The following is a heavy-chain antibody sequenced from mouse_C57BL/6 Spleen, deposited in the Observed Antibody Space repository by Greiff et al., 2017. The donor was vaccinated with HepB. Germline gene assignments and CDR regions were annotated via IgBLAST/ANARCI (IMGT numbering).Heavy chain of an antibody. D-gene: IGHD1-1*01. CDR2: IYPGNSDT. J-gene: IGHJ4*01. Sequence: EVQLQQSGTVLARPGASVKMSCKTSGYTFTSYWMHWVNQRPGQGLEWIGAIYPGNSDTSYNQKFKGKAKLTAVTSASTAYMELSSLTNEDSAVYYCTRSYYGSSYDAMDYWGQGTSVTVSS. CDR1: GYTFTSYW. V-gene: IGHV1-5*01. CDR3: TRSYYGSSYDAMDY.